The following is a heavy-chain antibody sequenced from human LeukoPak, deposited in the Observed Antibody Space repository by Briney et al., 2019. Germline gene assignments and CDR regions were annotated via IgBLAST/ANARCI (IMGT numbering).Heavy chain of an antibody. Sequence: SETLSLTCAVYGGSSSGYYWSWIRQPPGKGLEWIGEINHSGSTNYNPSLKSRVTISVDTSKNQFSLKLSSVTAADTAVYYCARGLRRGYGSGSYIAQWGQGTLVTVSS. D-gene: IGHD3-10*01. V-gene: IGHV4-34*01. CDR2: INHSGST. CDR3: ARGLRRGYGSGSYIAQ. J-gene: IGHJ4*02. CDR1: GGSSSGYY.